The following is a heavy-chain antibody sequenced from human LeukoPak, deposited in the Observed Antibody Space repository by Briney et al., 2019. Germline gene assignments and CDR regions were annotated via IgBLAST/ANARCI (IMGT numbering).Heavy chain of an antibody. D-gene: IGHD6-19*01. CDR2: TYYRSRWYN. Sequence: SQTLSLTCAISGDSVSSKSATWNWLRQSPSRGLEWLGKTYYRSRWYNDSALSVKSRITINPDTSKNQFSLHLNSVTPEDTAVYYCARDPRISSGWQFDYRGQGTLVTVSS. J-gene: IGHJ4*02. CDR3: ARDPRISSGWQFDY. V-gene: IGHV6-1*01. CDR1: GDSVSSKSAT.